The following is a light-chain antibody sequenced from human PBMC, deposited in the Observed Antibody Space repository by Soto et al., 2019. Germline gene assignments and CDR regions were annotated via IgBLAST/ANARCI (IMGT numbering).Light chain of an antibody. Sequence: QSVLTQPASVSGSPGQSITISCTGTSSDVGAYTYVSWYQHYPGKSPKLMIYDVTNRPSGVSDRFSGSKSDNTASLTISGLQAEDEADYYCSSYATTSMLFGGGTKLTVL. CDR2: DVT. V-gene: IGLV2-14*03. CDR3: SSYATTSML. J-gene: IGLJ2*01. CDR1: SSDVGAYTY.